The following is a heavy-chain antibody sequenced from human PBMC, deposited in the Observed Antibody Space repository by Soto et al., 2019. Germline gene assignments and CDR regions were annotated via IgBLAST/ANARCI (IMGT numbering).Heavy chain of an antibody. J-gene: IGHJ4*02. V-gene: IGHV3-23*01. CDR2: ISGGAGET. D-gene: IGHD4-17*01. Sequence: EVQLLESGGNLVQPGGSLRLSCAASGFTFSSYVVSWVRQAPGKGLEWVSAISGGAGETYYVASVKGRFTISGDKSQNTVSLQMSSLRAEDTALYYCAKGSSTSITSVTHFDSWGQGTLVTVSS. CDR3: AKGSSTSITSVTHFDS. CDR1: GFTFSSYV.